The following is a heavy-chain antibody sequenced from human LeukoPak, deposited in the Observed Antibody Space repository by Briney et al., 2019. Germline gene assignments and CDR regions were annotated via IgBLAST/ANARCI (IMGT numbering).Heavy chain of an antibody. V-gene: IGHV4-59*01. CDR2: IYYSGST. Sequence: PSETLSLTCTVSGGSISSYYWSWIRQPPGKGLEWIGYIYYSGSTNYNPSLKSRVTISVDTSKNQFSLKLSSVTAADTAVYYCARLGIYGSGRDYLDYWGQGTLVTVSS. CDR1: GGSISSYY. J-gene: IGHJ4*02. D-gene: IGHD3-10*01. CDR3: ARLGIYGSGRDYLDY.